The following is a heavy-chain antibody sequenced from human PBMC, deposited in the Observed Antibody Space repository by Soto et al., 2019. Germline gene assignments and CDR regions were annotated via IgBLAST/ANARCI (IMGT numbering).Heavy chain of an antibody. J-gene: IGHJ4*02. CDR3: AREVTYGGGSFSLGL. CDR1: GYFFTSYY. Sequence: ASVKVSCKXSGYFFTSYYIHWVRQAPGQGLEWMGWISPNNGGTNSAQKFQGRVTMTSDTSINTAYMEITSLRSDDTALYYCAREVTYGGGSFSLGLWGQGTLVTVST. D-gene: IGHD3-10*01. V-gene: IGHV1-2*02. CDR2: ISPNNGGT.